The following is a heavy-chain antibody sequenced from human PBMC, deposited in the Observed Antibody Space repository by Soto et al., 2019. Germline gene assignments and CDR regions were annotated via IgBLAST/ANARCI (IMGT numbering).Heavy chain of an antibody. J-gene: IGHJ4*02. D-gene: IGHD6-6*01. CDR3: ARDASSSYHFDY. CDR1: GGSIISGGYY. V-gene: IGHV4-31*03. Sequence: SETLSLTCTFSGGSIISGGYYWSWIRQHPGKGLEWIGYIYYSGSTYYNPSLKSRVTISVDTSKNQFSLKLSSVTAADTAVYYCARDASSSYHFDYWGQGTLVTVSS. CDR2: IYYSGST.